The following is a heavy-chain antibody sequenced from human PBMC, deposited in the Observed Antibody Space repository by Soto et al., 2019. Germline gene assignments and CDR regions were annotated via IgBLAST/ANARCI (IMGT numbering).Heavy chain of an antibody. CDR3: ARHPGYAVPTVYATHYFNY. Sequence: QLQLQESGPGLVKPSETLSLTCTVSGDSISSNNYYCAWIRQPPGKGLEWIGSSYYTGSTYYNPSLKSRVAMSVDTSETRFSLRLSSVTAADTAVYYCARHPGYAVPTVYATHYFNYWGQGILVTVST. CDR2: SYYTGST. J-gene: IGHJ4*02. CDR1: GDSISSNNYY. D-gene: IGHD2-8*01. V-gene: IGHV4-39*01.